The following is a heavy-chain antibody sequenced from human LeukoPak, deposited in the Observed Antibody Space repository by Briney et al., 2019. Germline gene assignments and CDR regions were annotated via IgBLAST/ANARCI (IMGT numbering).Heavy chain of an antibody. D-gene: IGHD6-13*01. V-gene: IGHV3-21*01. CDR3: ARDGYSRTAFYYYYYGMDV. CDR2: ISSSSSYI. Sequence: GGSLRLSCAASGFTFSAYWMSWVRQAPGKGLEWVSSISSSSSYIYYADSVKGRFTISRDNAKNSLYLQMNSLRAEDTAVYYCARDGYSRTAFYYYYYGMDVWGQGTTVTVSS. J-gene: IGHJ6*02. CDR1: GFTFSAYW.